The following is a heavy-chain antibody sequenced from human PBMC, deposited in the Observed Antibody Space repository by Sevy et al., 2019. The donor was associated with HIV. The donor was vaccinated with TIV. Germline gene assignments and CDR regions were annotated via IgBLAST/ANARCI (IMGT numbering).Heavy chain of an antibody. D-gene: IGHD3-10*01. Sequence: GGSLRLSCAASGFTFSSYAMHWVRQAPGKGLEWVAVISYDGSNKYYADSVKGRFTISRDNSKNTLYLQMNSLRAEDTAVYYCARALWFGELPHYYGMDVWGQGPRSPSP. CDR3: ARALWFGELPHYYGMDV. V-gene: IGHV3-30*04. CDR2: ISYDGSNK. J-gene: IGHJ6*02. CDR1: GFTFSSYA.